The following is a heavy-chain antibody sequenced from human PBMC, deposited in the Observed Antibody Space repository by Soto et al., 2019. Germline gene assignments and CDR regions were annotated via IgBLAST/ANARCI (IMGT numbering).Heavy chain of an antibody. Sequence: SSTXSLTCTFSVFSIISNYCYWRWVRQPPGKVLEWIGYIYYSGSTYYNPSLKSRVTISADTSKTQFSLKLTSVTAADTAVYYCDRGRYNWNQGDFDIWGQGTVVTVSS. CDR1: VFSIISNYCY. J-gene: IGHJ3*02. CDR3: DRGRYNWNQGDFDI. V-gene: IGHV4-30-4*01. D-gene: IGHD1-20*01. CDR2: IYYSGST.